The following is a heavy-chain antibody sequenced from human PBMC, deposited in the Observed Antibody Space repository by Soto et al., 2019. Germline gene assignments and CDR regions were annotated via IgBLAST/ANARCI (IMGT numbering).Heavy chain of an antibody. Sequence: ASVKVSCKXSGYTFTGYYMHWVRQAPGQGLEWMGWINPNSGGTNYAQKFQGWVTMTRDTSISTAYMELSRLRSDDTAVYYCARESGDYYDSSGYYAFDIWGQGTMVTVSS. CDR2: INPNSGGT. V-gene: IGHV1-2*04. CDR3: ARESGDYYDSSGYYAFDI. CDR1: GYTFTGYY. J-gene: IGHJ3*02. D-gene: IGHD3-22*01.